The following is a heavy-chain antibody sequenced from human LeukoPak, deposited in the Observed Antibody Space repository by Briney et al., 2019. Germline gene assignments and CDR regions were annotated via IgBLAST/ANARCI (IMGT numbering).Heavy chain of an antibody. J-gene: IGHJ4*02. CDR1: GFTFSSYA. V-gene: IGHV3-30*04. CDR3: AREEEGIAAAGTIPLFDY. Sequence: PGGSLRLSCAASGFTFSSYAMHWVRQAPGKGLEWVAAISYDGSNKYYADSVKGRFTISRDNSKNTLYLQMNSLRAEDTAVYYCAREEEGIAAAGTIPLFDYWGQGTLVTVSS. D-gene: IGHD6-13*01. CDR2: ISYDGSNK.